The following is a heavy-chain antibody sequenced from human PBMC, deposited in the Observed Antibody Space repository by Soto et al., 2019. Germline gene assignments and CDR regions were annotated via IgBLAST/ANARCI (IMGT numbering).Heavy chain of an antibody. V-gene: IGHV3-33*01. CDR1: GFTFSNYA. CDR3: ARDFVASGYDLAINY. J-gene: IGHJ4*02. D-gene: IGHD5-12*01. Sequence: GGSLRLSCAVSGFTFSNYAMHWVRQAPGKGLEWVAVVWYDGSNKYYADSVKGRFTISRDNSKNTLYLQMNSLRAEDTAVYSCARDFVASGYDLAINYWGQGTLVTVSS. CDR2: VWYDGSNK.